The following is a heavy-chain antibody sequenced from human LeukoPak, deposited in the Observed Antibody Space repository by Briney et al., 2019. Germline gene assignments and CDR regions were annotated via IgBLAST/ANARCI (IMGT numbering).Heavy chain of an antibody. J-gene: IGHJ6*02. Sequence: SETLSLTCTVSGGSISSSRHYWGWIRQPPGKGLEWIGSIYYSGSTFYNPSLKSRVTISVDTSKNQFSLKLSSVTAADTAVYYCARGRYSGSPSPYYYYGMDVWGQGTTVTVSS. D-gene: IGHD1-26*01. CDR3: ARGRYSGSPSPYYYYGMDV. V-gene: IGHV4-39*01. CDR2: IYYSGST. CDR1: GGSISSSRHY.